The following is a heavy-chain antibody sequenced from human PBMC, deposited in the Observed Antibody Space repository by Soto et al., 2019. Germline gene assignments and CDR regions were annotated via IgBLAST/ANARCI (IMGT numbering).Heavy chain of an antibody. CDR1: GFTFSNAW. V-gene: IGHV3-15*07. J-gene: IGHJ4*02. CDR3: TTGALIVGAYNFDY. D-gene: IGHD1-26*01. CDR2: IKSKTDGGTT. Sequence: EVQLVESGGGLVKTGGSLRLSCAASGFTFSNAWMNWVRQAPGKGLEWVGRIKSKTDGGTTDYAAPVKGRFTISRDDSKNTLYLQMNSLKTEDTAVYYCTTGALIVGAYNFDYWGQGTLVTVSS.